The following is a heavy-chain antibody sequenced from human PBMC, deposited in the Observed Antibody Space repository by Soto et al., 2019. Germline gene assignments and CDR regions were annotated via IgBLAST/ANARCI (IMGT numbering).Heavy chain of an antibody. CDR3: AKGGYNYGFLFDC. Sequence: PGGSLRLSCAASGFTFSTYPMSWVRQAPGKGLEWVSTIDNSGGITYYADSVKGRFTISRDNSKNTLYLQMNSLRAEDTAVYYCAKGGYNYGFLFDCWGQGTLVTVSS. V-gene: IGHV3-23*05. J-gene: IGHJ4*02. CDR1: GFTFSTYP. D-gene: IGHD5-18*01. CDR2: IDNSGGIT.